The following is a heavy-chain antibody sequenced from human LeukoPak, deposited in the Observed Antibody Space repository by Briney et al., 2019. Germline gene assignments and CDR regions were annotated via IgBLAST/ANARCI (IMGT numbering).Heavy chain of an antibody. D-gene: IGHD3-10*01. V-gene: IGHV3-66*01. J-gene: IGHJ4*02. CDR2: VYSGGNT. CDR3: ARDDGAGGPFDY. Sequence: PGGSLRLSCAVSGXTVSSNYVNWVRQAPGKGLEWVSIVYSGGNTYYADSVKGRFTISRDNPKNTLYLQMNSLRAEDTAVYYCARDDGAGGPFDYWGQGTLVSVSS. CDR1: GXTVSSNY.